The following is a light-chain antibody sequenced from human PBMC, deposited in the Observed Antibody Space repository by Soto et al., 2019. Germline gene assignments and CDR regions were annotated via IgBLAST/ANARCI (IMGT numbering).Light chain of an antibody. Sequence: ETGLTQSPGTLSLSPGERATLFCRASQSVSSSYLAWYQQKPGQAPRLLIYGASSRATGIPDRFSGSGSGTHFTLTISRLEAEDFAVYYCQQHGISPPSWTFGQRTKVEI. J-gene: IGKJ1*01. V-gene: IGKV3-20*01. CDR3: QQHGISPPSWT. CDR1: QSVSSSY. CDR2: GAS.